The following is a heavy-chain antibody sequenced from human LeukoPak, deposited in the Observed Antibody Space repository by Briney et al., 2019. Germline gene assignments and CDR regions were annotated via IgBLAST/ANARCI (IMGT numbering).Heavy chain of an antibody. CDR2: IHSGGTT. CDR3: ARDNGSGYTKGYEHYYYYLDV. V-gene: IGHV4-4*07. CDR1: GDSISDDY. Sequence: SETLSPTCTVSGDSISDDYYTWMRQPAGKGLEWIGRIHSGGTTNYNPSLMSRVTLSIDKSKKHISLRLTSVTAADTALYYCARDNGSGYTKGYEHYYYYLDVWGKGTTVTVSS. J-gene: IGHJ6*03. D-gene: IGHD3-3*02.